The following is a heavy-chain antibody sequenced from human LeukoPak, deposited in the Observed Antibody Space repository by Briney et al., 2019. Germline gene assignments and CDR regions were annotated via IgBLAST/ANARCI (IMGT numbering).Heavy chain of an antibody. CDR1: GFTFSSYG. CDR2: ISYDGSNK. CDR3: AKDGPVYSGTFDY. J-gene: IGHJ4*02. Sequence: PGGSLRLSCAASGFTFSSYGMHWVRQAPGKGLEWVAVISYDGSNKYYADSVKGRFTISRDNSKNTLYLQMNSLRAEDTAVYYCAKDGPVYSGTFDYWGQGTLVTVSS. V-gene: IGHV3-30*18. D-gene: IGHD1-1*01.